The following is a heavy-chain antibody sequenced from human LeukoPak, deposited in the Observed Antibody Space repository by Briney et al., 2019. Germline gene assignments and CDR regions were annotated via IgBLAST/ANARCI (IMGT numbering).Heavy chain of an antibody. CDR3: ARVGIQLWLQDYYYGMDV. Sequence: GGSLRLSCAASRFTFSSYSMNWVRQAPGKGLEWVSSISSSSSYIYYADSVKGRFTISRDNAKNSLYLQMNSLRAEDTAVYYCARVGIQLWLQDYYYGMDVWGKGTTVTVSS. CDR1: RFTFSSYS. D-gene: IGHD5-18*01. CDR2: ISSSSSYI. J-gene: IGHJ6*04. V-gene: IGHV3-21*01.